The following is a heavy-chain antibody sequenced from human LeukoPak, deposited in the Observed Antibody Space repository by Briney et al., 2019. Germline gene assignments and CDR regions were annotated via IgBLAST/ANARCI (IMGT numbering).Heavy chain of an antibody. V-gene: IGHV3-30*18. CDR2: ISYDGSNK. CDR1: GFTFSSYG. D-gene: IGHD3-3*01. J-gene: IGHJ4*02. CDR3: AKVFCDY. Sequence: GGSLRLSCAASGFTFSSYGMHWVRQAPGKGLEWVAVISYDGSNKYYADSVKGRFTISGDNSKNTLYLQMNSLRAEDTAVYYCAKVFCDYWGQGTLVTVSS.